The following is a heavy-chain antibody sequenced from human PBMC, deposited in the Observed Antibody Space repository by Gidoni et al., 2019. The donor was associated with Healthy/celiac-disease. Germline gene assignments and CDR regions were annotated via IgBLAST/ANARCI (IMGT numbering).Heavy chain of an antibody. Sequence: QLQLQESGSGLVKPSQTLSLTGAVAGGSISSGGYAWSWIRQPPGKGLEWIGYIYHSGRTYYHPSLQSRVTISVDRSNHQFSLTLSSVTAAATAVYSCAMSLYCSSSSCYRGWFDPWGQGTLVTVSS. J-gene: IGHJ5*02. D-gene: IGHD2-2*02. CDR1: GGSISSGGYA. V-gene: IGHV4-30-2*01. CDR3: AMSLYCSSSSCYRGWFDP. CDR2: IYHSGRT.